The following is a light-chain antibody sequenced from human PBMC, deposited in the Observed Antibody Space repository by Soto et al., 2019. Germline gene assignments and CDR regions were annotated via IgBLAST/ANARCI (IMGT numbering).Light chain of an antibody. CDR3: QQLNSYSIT. Sequence: DIQLTQSPSFLSASVGDRVTITCRASQGISSYLAWYQQKPGKAPKLLIYAASTLQSGVPSRFSGSGSGTEFTLTISSLQPEDFATCYCQQLNSYSITFGQGTRLEIK. CDR2: AAS. V-gene: IGKV1-9*01. CDR1: QGISSY. J-gene: IGKJ5*01.